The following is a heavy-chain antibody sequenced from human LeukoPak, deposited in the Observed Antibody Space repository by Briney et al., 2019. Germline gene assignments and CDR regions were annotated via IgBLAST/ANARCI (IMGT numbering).Heavy chain of an antibody. CDR2: ISAYNGNT. CDR3: ARPYYYDGYFDY. V-gene: IGHV1-18*01. D-gene: IGHD3-22*01. CDR1: GYPFKTYG. J-gene: IGHJ4*02. Sequence: ASVKVSCKASGYPFKTYGISWVRQAPGQGLEWMGWISAYNGNTNYAQNLQGRVTMTTDTSTSTAYMELRSLGSDDTAVYYCARPYYYDGYFDYWGQGTLVTVSS.